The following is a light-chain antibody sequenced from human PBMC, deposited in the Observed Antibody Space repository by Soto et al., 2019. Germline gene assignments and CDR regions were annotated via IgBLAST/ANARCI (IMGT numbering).Light chain of an antibody. J-gene: IGLJ2*01. CDR3: SSYAGSNNVV. CDR1: SSDVGGYNY. V-gene: IGLV2-8*01. CDR2: EVS. Sequence: QSALTQPPSASGSPGQSVTISCTGTSSDVGGYNYVSWYQQHPGKAPKLMIYEVSKRPSGVPGRFSGSKSGNTASLTVSGLQAEDEADYYCSSYAGSNNVVFGGGTMLTVL.